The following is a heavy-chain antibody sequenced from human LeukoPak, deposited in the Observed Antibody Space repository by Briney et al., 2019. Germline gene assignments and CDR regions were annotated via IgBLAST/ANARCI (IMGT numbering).Heavy chain of an antibody. J-gene: IGHJ4*02. D-gene: IGHD3-10*01. CDR1: GFTFNNYW. CDR2: IKQDGSQK. Sequence: GGSLRLSCAASGFTFNNYWMGWVRRAPVQGLEWVANIKQDGSQKFYVDSVKGRFTISRDNAKNTLYLQMSSLRAEDTAVYYCARDRGPRTGFMVREAYDYWGQGTLVTVSS. V-gene: IGHV3-7*01. CDR3: ARDRGPRTGFMVREAYDY.